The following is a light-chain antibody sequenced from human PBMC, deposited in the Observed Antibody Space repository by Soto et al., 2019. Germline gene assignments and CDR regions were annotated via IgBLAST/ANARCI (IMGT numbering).Light chain of an antibody. Sequence: QSALTQPASVSGSPGQSISISCTTTSSDVGNFNYVSWYQQHPGRAPKLMIYEVTHRPSGVSNRFSGSKSGNTASLIISGLQADDEADYYCSSYSGSTTPYVFGIGTKLTVL. CDR2: EVT. V-gene: IGLV2-14*01. J-gene: IGLJ1*01. CDR3: SSYSGSTTPYV. CDR1: SSDVGNFNY.